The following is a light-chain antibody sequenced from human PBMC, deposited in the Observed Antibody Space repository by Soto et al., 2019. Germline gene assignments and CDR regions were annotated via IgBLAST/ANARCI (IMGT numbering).Light chain of an antibody. J-gene: IGKJ4*01. CDR2: WAS. V-gene: IGKV4-1*01. Sequence: DIVMTQSPDSLAVSLGERATINCKSSQSLLYSCNNKNYLTWYQHKPGQPPKLLIYWASTRKSGVPDRFSGSGPGTDFTVTIIRRQAEDVAVYYCQQYYSIPPTFGGGTKVEIK. CDR3: QQYYSIPPT. CDR1: QSLLYSCNNKNY.